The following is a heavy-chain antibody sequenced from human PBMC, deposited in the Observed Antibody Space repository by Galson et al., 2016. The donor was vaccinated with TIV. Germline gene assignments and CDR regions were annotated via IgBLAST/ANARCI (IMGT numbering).Heavy chain of an antibody. V-gene: IGHV1-2*04. CDR1: GYTFSDYY. CDR3: ARDDGYTSGSDY. D-gene: IGHD6-19*01. J-gene: IGHJ4*02. CDR2: INPNTGGT. Sequence: SVKVSCKASGYTFSDYYMHWVRQAPGQGLEWMGWINPNTGGTNYEQKFQGWVSMTRDTSINTAYMELSRLKSDDTAVYYCARDDGYTSGSDYWGQGTQVTVSS.